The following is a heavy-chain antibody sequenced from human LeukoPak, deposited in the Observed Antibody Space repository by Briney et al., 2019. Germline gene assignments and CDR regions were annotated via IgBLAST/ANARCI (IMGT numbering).Heavy chain of an antibody. CDR1: GGSISSGGYS. Sequence: SETLSLTCAVSGGSISSGGYSWSWIRQPPGKGLEWIGYIYYSGSTYYNPSLKSRVTISVDTSKNQFSLKLSSVTAADTAVYYCAREGGVYDSSGYNIGDYFDYWGQGTLVTVSS. CDR3: AREGGVYDSSGYNIGDYFDY. J-gene: IGHJ4*02. D-gene: IGHD3-22*01. CDR2: IYYSGST. V-gene: IGHV4-30-4*07.